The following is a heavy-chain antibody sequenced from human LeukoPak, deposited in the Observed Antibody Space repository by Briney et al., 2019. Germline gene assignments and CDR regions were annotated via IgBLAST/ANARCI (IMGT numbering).Heavy chain of an antibody. V-gene: IGHV4-61*02. CDR2: IYSSGRT. CDR3: AREVFSSSPPFDY. Sequence: SETLSLTCTVSGGSISSGPYYWSWIRQPAGKGLEWIGRIYSSGRTNYNPSLKSRVTMSVDTSKNQFSLKLSSVTAADTAVYYCAREVFSSSPPFDYWGQGTLVTVSS. D-gene: IGHD6-13*01. CDR1: GGSISSGPYY. J-gene: IGHJ4*02.